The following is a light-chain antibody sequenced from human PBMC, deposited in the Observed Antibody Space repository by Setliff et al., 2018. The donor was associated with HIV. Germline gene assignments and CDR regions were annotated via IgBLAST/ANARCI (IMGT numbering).Light chain of an antibody. CDR2: KAS. J-gene: IGKJ4*01. CDR1: QSISSW. Sequence: DIQMTQSPSTLSASVGDRVTITCRASQSISSWLAWYQQKPGKAPKLLIYKASSLESGVPSRFSGSGSGTEFTLTISSLRPDDFATYYCQQEGLTFGGGTKVDIK. V-gene: IGKV1-5*03. CDR3: QQEGLT.